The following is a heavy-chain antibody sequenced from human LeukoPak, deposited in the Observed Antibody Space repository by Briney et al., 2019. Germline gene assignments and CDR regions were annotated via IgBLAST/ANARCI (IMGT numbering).Heavy chain of an antibody. CDR1: GGSMTNYY. CDR3: ARGLRYYYYYMDV. J-gene: IGHJ6*03. CDR2: ISASGTT. Sequence: PSETLSLTCTLSGGSMTNYYWNWIRQPPGKGLECIGYISASGTTNYNPSLMSRVTISVDTSKNQFSLKLSSVTAADTAVYYCARGLRYYYYYMDVWGKGTTVSVSS. V-gene: IGHV4-4*09.